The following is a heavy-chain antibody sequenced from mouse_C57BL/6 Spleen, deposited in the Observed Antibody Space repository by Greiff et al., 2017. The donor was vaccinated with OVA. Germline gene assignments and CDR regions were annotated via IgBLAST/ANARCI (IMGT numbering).Heavy chain of an antibody. J-gene: IGHJ3*01. CDR3: TTYDYVDGWFAY. CDR1: GFTFSDAW. D-gene: IGHD2-4*01. V-gene: IGHV6-6*01. CDR2: IRNKANNHAT. Sequence: EVKLVESGGGLVQPGGSMKLSCAASGFTFSDAWMDWVRQSPEKGLEWVAEIRNKANNHATYYAESVKGRFTISRDDSKSSVYLQMNSLRAEDTDIYYCTTYDYVDGWFAYWGQGTLVTVSA.